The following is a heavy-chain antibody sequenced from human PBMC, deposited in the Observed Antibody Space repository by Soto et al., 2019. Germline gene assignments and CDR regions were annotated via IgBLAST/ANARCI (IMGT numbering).Heavy chain of an antibody. J-gene: IGHJ4*02. CDR1: GFNFNNYA. V-gene: IGHV3-23*01. Sequence: PGGSLRLSCAASGFNFNNYALTWVRQVPGKGLEWVSTIGVSGGSTYYADSLKGRFTISRDNSKSTLYLQMHSLRAEDTAVYYCAKGLYYYDSSGYRLFDYWGQGTQVTVSS. CDR3: AKGLYYYDSSGYRLFDY. CDR2: IGVSGGST. D-gene: IGHD3-22*01.